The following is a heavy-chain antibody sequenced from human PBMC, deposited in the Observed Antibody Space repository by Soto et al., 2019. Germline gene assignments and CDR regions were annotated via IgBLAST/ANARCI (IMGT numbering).Heavy chain of an antibody. CDR2: IYYSGST. Sequence: SETLSLTCTVSGGSISSSSYYWGWIRQPPGKGLEWIGSIYYSGSTYYNPSLKSRVTKSVDTSKNQFSLKLSSMTAADTAVYYCARHELLSTYDFWSGYPNWFDPWGQGTLVTVSS. D-gene: IGHD3-3*01. J-gene: IGHJ5*02. V-gene: IGHV4-39*01. CDR3: ARHELLSTYDFWSGYPNWFDP. CDR1: GGSISSSSYY.